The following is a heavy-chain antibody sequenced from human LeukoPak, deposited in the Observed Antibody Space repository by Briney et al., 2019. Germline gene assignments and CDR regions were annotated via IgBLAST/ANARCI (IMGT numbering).Heavy chain of an antibody. V-gene: IGHV4-34*01. J-gene: IGHJ5*02. CDR3: AREAFWSGLNWFDP. CDR2: INHSGST. CDR1: GGSFSGYY. Sequence: PSETLPLTCAVYGGSFSGYYWSWIRQPPGKGLEWIGEINHSGSTNYNPSLKSRVTISVDTSKNQFSLKLSSVTAADTAVYYCAREAFWSGLNWFDPWGQGTLVTVSS. D-gene: IGHD3-3*01.